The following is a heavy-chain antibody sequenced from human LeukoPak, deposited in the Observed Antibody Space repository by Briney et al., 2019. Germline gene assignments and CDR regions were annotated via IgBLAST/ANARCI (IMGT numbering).Heavy chain of an antibody. V-gene: IGHV4-59*01. CDR2: IYYSGST. J-gene: IGHJ3*02. CDR1: GGSISSYY. Sequence: PSETLSLTCTVSGGSISSYYWSWIRQPPGKGLEWIGYIYYSGSTNYNPSLKSRVTISVDTSKNQFSLKLSSVTAADTAVYYCARDGDSGSFRLRAYAFDIWGQGIMVTVSS. CDR3: ARDGDSGSFRLRAYAFDI. D-gene: IGHD1-26*01.